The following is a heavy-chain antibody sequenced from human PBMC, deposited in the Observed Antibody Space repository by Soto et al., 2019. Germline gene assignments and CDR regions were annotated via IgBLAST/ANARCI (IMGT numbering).Heavy chain of an antibody. CDR3: ARGQNWFDR. CDR2: IYYIGST. Sequence: QVQLQESGPGLVKPSETLSLTCSVSGGSITSAYWNWIRQPPGKGLEWVGYIYYIGSTNYNPSLKSRVTMSLDTSNNQSSVDLRFVTAADTAVYYCARGQNWFDRWGQGTLVTVSS. CDR1: GGSITSAY. V-gene: IGHV4-59*12. J-gene: IGHJ5*02.